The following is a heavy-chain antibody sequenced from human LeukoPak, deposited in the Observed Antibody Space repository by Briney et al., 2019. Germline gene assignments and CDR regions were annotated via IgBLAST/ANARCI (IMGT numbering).Heavy chain of an antibody. V-gene: IGHV4-34*01. Sequence: PSESLSLTCAVYGGSFSGYYWSWIRQPPGKGLEWIGEINHNGSTNYNPSLKSRVTISVDTSKNQFSLQLSSVTAADTAVYYCARSDSSSSLVLGSYYGMDVWGQGTTVTVSS. CDR2: INHNGST. CDR1: GGSFSGYY. J-gene: IGHJ6*02. D-gene: IGHD6-6*01. CDR3: ARSDSSSSLVLGSYYGMDV.